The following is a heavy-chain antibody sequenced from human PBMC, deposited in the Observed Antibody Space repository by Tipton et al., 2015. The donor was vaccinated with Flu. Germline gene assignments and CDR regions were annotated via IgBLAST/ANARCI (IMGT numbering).Heavy chain of an antibody. D-gene: IGHD3-16*01. CDR3: TRGFIRLCDY. V-gene: IGHV3-48*03. Sequence: VQLVQSEGHLVQPGWSLRLSCEASGFTFNSYEMNWVRQAPGKGLEWVSHISPSGGTKYYADSVKGRFTISRDNAKNSLYLQMNSLRSEDTAVYYCTRGFIRLCDYWGQGTLVTVSS. CDR2: ISPSGGTK. J-gene: IGHJ4*02. CDR1: GFTFNSYE.